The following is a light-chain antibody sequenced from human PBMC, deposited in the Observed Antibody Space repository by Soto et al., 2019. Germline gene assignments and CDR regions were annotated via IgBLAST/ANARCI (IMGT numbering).Light chain of an antibody. CDR1: QSVSSN. Sequence: EIVMTQSPATPSVSPGERAPLSCRASQSVSSNLAWHQQKPGQAPRILMYDASTRATGIPARFSGSGSGTEFTLTISSLQSEDFAVYYCQQYHNWPITFGQGTRLEIK. CDR3: QQYHNWPIT. J-gene: IGKJ5*01. CDR2: DAS. V-gene: IGKV3-15*01.